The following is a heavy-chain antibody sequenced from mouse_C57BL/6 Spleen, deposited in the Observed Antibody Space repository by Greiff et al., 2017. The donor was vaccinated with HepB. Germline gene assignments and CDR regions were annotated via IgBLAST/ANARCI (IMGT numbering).Heavy chain of an antibody. CDR1: GYTFTDYN. CDR2: INPNNGGT. J-gene: IGHJ2*01. Sequence: VQLKESGPELVKPGASVKMSCKASGYTFTDYNMHWVKQSHGKSLEWIGYINPNNGGTSYNQKFKGKATLTVNKSSSTAYMELRSLTSEDSAVYYCASVYYGNFYYFDYWGQGTTLTVSS. V-gene: IGHV1-22*01. CDR3: ASVYYGNFYYFDY. D-gene: IGHD2-1*01.